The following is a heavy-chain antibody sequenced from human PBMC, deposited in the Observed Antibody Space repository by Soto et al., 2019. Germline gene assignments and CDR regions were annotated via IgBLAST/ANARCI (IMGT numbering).Heavy chain of an antibody. D-gene: IGHD6-19*01. Sequence: EVQLLESGGGLVQPGGSLRLSCAACGFTFSSYALSWVRQAPGKGLEWVSVISGSGGSTYYADSVKGRFTISRDNSKNTLYLQMNSLRADDTAVYYCAKSSGWFHPFDYWGQGTLVTVSS. V-gene: IGHV3-23*01. CDR2: ISGSGGST. CDR3: AKSSGWFHPFDY. J-gene: IGHJ4*02. CDR1: GFTFSSYA.